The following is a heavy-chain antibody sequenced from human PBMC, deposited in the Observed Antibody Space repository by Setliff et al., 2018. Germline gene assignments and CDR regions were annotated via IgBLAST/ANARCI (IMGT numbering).Heavy chain of an antibody. V-gene: IGHV4-34*01. CDR1: GVSFSDYY. J-gene: IGHJ4*02. D-gene: IGHD3-3*01. CDR2: INHSGTT. Sequence: PSETLSLTCTVYGVSFSDYYWGWVRQSPGKGLDWIGEINHSGTTNYDPSLEGRISISVDASKRQFSLKLSSVTAADMAVYYCRFWSGYYKNDYWAQGTLVTVSS. CDR3: RFWSGYYKNDY.